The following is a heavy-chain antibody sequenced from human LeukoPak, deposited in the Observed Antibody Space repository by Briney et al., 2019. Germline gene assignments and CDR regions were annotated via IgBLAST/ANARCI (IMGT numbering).Heavy chain of an antibody. CDR3: ARYYDFCSGFRMSYFDY. Sequence: SETLSLTCTVSGGSISSGGYYWSWIRQPPGKGLEWIGYIYHSGSTYYNPSLKSRVTISVDRSKNQFSLKLSSVTAADTAVYYCARYYDFCSGFRMSYFDYWGQGTLVTVSS. J-gene: IGHJ4*02. CDR1: GGSISSGGYY. CDR2: IYHSGST. V-gene: IGHV4-30-2*01. D-gene: IGHD3-3*01.